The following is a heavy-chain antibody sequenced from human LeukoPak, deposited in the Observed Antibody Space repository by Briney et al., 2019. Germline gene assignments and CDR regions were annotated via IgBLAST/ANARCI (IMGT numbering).Heavy chain of an antibody. Sequence: GASVKVSCKASGYTFTSYGISWVRQAPGQGLEWMGWISAYNGNTNYAQKLQGRVTMTTDTSTSTAYMELRSLRSDDTAVYYCARDSAYQSSWETHDYWGQGTLVTVSS. D-gene: IGHD6-13*01. CDR3: ARDSAYQSSWETHDY. V-gene: IGHV1-18*01. CDR2: ISAYNGNT. CDR1: GYTFTSYG. J-gene: IGHJ4*02.